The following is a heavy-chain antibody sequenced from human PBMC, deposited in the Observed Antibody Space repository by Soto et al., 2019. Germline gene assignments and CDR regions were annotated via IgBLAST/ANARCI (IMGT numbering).Heavy chain of an antibody. J-gene: IGHJ5*02. CDR1: GYTFTKFD. Sequence: QVQLVQSGAEVKKPGASVRVSCKASGYTFTKFDINWVRQATGQGLEWMGWMNPNSGNTGYAQKFQGRVTMTRNTSIATAYMELSTLRSENSAVYYCVRGDDGDDSHWFDPWGQGTLVTVSS. CDR3: VRGDDGDDSHWFDP. V-gene: IGHV1-8*01. CDR2: MNPNSGNT. D-gene: IGHD4-17*01.